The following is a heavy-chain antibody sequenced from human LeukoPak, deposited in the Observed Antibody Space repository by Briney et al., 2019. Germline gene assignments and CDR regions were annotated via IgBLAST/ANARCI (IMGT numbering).Heavy chain of an antibody. CDR2: IDGSGDKT. CDR1: GFTFSAYA. J-gene: IGHJ4*02. Sequence: GGSLRLSCITSGFTFSAYAMTWVRQAPGQGLEWISSIDGSGDKTYYGDSVKGRFTISRDNSKNTLYLQMNSLRAEDTALYYCVRSLRSADFWGQGTLVTVSS. V-gene: IGHV3-23*01. CDR3: VRSLRSADF.